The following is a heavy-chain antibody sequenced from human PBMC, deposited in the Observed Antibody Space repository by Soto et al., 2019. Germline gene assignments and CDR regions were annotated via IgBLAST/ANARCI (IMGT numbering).Heavy chain of an antibody. J-gene: IGHJ5*02. Sequence: EVQLVQSGAEVKKPGESLRISCKGSGYSFTNYWISWVRQMPGKALEWMGRIDPSDSYTNYSPSFQGHVTMSADKSISTAYLQWSSLKASDIGMYYCGRVGVDHAEGWFDPWGQGTLVTVSS. CDR3: GRVGVDHAEGWFDP. D-gene: IGHD3-16*01. V-gene: IGHV5-10-1*03. CDR1: GYSFTNYW. CDR2: IDPSDSYT.